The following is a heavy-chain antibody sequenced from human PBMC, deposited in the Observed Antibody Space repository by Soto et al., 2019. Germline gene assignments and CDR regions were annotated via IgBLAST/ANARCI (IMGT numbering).Heavy chain of an antibody. CDR2: ISSSSSTI. Sequence: EVQLVESGGGLVQPGGSLRLSCAASGFTFSSYSMNWVRQAPGKGLEWVSYISSSSSTIYYADSVKGRFTISRDNAKNSLYLQMSSLRDEDTAVYYCARSLTFDAFDIWGQGTMVTVSS. CDR1: GFTFSSYS. V-gene: IGHV3-48*02. D-gene: IGHD3-16*02. J-gene: IGHJ3*02. CDR3: ARSLTFDAFDI.